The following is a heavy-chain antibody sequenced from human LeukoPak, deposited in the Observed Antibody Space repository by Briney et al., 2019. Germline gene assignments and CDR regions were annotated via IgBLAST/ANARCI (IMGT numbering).Heavy chain of an antibody. D-gene: IGHD5-24*01. V-gene: IGHV3-7*05. Sequence: GGSLRLSCEASEFTFSNYWMDWVRQAPGKGLEWVASIHPDGSEKYYVDSVKGRSSISRDNARNSLYLQMNSLRVEDTAVYYCARNRGWLQFDYWGPGTRVTVSS. CDR1: EFTFSNYW. J-gene: IGHJ4*02. CDR3: ARNRGWLQFDY. CDR2: IHPDGSEK.